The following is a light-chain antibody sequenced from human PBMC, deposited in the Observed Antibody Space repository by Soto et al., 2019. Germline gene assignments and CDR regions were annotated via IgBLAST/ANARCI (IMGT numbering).Light chain of an antibody. CDR3: LQHYAWPWT. CDR1: QSVNGC. J-gene: IGKJ1*01. V-gene: IGKV3-15*01. CDR2: RIF. Sequence: EIVMTQSPGTLSVFPGESVTLSCRASQSVNGCLDWFQHKPGQAPRLVLKRIFIRAIGVPARFSGSGSETEFTLTSNGLQSEVSGVYYCLQHYAWPWTFGQGTKVEIK.